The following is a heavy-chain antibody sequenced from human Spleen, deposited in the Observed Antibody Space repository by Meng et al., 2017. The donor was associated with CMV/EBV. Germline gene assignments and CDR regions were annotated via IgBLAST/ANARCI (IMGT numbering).Heavy chain of an antibody. CDR3: ATTVAAAGIRGWFDP. D-gene: IGHD6-13*01. V-gene: IGHV4-34*01. CDR1: GGSFSGYY. J-gene: IGHJ5*02. CDR2: INHSGST. Sequence: SGGSFSGYYWSWIRQPPGKGLEWIGEINHSGSTNYNPSLKSRVTISVDTSKNQFSLKLSSVTAADTAVYYCATTVAAAGIRGWFDPWGQGTLVTVSS.